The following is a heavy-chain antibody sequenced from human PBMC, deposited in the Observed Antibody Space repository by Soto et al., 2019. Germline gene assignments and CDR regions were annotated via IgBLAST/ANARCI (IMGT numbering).Heavy chain of an antibody. V-gene: IGHV3-11*05. J-gene: IGHJ6*02. Sequence: QVQLVESGGGLVKPGGSLRLSCATSGFTFSDYYMTWIRQAPGKGLECISYISTSSSYTNYADSVKGRFTISRDNAKNSLYLQMNSLRAEDTAVYYCAREWFGRNYYYGMDVWGQGTTVTVSS. D-gene: IGHD3-10*01. CDR2: ISTSSSYT. CDR1: GFTFSDYY. CDR3: AREWFGRNYYYGMDV.